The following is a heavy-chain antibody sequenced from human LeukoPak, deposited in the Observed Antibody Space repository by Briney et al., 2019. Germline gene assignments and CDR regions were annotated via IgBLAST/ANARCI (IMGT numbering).Heavy chain of an antibody. CDR3: ARPIRYCSSTTCYPHAFDI. Sequence: GESLKISCKGSGYSFTSYWIGWVRQMPGKGLEWMGIIYPGDSDTRYSPSFQGQVTISADKSISTAYLQWSSLKASDTAMYYCARPIRYCSSTTCYPHAFDIWGQGTMVTVSS. J-gene: IGHJ3*02. CDR2: IYPGDSDT. CDR1: GYSFTSYW. V-gene: IGHV5-51*01. D-gene: IGHD2-2*01.